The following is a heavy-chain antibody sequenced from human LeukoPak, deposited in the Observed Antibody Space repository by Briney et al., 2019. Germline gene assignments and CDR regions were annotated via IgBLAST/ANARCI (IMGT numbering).Heavy chain of an antibody. V-gene: IGHV3-66*01. CDR1: GFTVSSNY. Sequence: GGSLRLSCAASGFTVSSNYMSWVRQAPGKGLEWVSVIYSGGSTYYADSVKGRFTISRDNSKNTLYLQMNSLRAEDTALYYCARFKSGAGGTGMGLVYWGQGTLVTVSS. J-gene: IGHJ4*02. D-gene: IGHD3-16*01. CDR3: ARFKSGAGGTGMGLVY. CDR2: IYSGGST.